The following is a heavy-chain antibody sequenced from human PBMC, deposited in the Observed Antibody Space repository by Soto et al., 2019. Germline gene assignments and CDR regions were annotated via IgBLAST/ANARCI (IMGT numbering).Heavy chain of an antibody. D-gene: IGHD5-12*01. CDR1: VDTFSGYS. J-gene: IGHJ4*02. Sequence: QVQLVQSGAEVKKPGSSVKVSCKASVDTFSGYSISWVRQAPGQGLEWMGGIIPLFGTTNYAQRFQGRVTITADKSTSTAYMELSSLKSEDTAIYYCARDLGSGYDPGDYWGQGTLVTVSS. CDR3: ARDLGSGYDPGDY. CDR2: IIPLFGTT. V-gene: IGHV1-69*14.